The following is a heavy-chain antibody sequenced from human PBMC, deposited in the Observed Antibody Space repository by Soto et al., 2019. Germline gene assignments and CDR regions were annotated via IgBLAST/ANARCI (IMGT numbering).Heavy chain of an antibody. CDR2: IDYSGST. V-gene: IGHV4-59*01. CDR1: GGSISSYY. Sequence: QVQLQESGPGLVKPSETLSLTCTVSGGSISSYYWSWIRQPPGKGLEWIGYIDYSGSTNYNPSLTRRVTVSVDTSKNQFSLRLTSVTAADTAVYYCARVRRYSSRPDAFDIWGQGTMVTVSS. D-gene: IGHD6-13*01. CDR3: ARVRRYSSRPDAFDI. J-gene: IGHJ3*02.